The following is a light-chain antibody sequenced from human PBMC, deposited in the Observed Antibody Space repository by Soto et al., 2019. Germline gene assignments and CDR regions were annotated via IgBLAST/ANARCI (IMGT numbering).Light chain of an antibody. CDR2: GAS. Sequence: EIVLTQSPGTLYLSPGERATLSCRASQSFSSSYLAWYQQKPGQAPRLLIYGASSRATGIPDRFVGSGSGTDFTITVSRLDPEDFAVYYCQQYGTSPWTFGQGTKVELK. CDR1: QSFSSSY. J-gene: IGKJ1*01. CDR3: QQYGTSPWT. V-gene: IGKV3-20*01.